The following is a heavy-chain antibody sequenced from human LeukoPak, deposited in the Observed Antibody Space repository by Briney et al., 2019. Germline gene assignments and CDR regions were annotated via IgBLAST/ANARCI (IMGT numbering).Heavy chain of an antibody. CDR3: ARHVSGYDSIDISYYYYMDV. D-gene: IGHD3-22*01. J-gene: IGHJ6*03. CDR2: MYYSGST. Sequence: PSETLSLTCTVSGASICSSSYYGGCIRPPPRKGLGLIGTMYYSGSTYYNPSHKSRVTISVDTSKNRYSLILSSVTAADTAVYYCARHVSGYDSIDISYYYYMDVWGKGTSVTISS. CDR1: GASICSSSYY. V-gene: IGHV4-39*01.